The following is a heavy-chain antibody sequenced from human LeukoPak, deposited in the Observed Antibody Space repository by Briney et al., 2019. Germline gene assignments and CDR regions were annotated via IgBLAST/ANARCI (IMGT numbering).Heavy chain of an antibody. Sequence: GGSLRLSCAASGFTISSYTINWVRQAPRKGLEWVSSMSGIGGFVHYADSVKGRFTISRDNAKSSLYLQMHSLRAEDTAVYFCVGDEYSDSPTYYNGRDVWGQGTAVTVSS. D-gene: IGHD6-6*01. V-gene: IGHV3-21*01. CDR2: MSGIGGFV. CDR1: GFTISSYT. CDR3: VGDEYSDSPTYYNGRDV. J-gene: IGHJ6*02.